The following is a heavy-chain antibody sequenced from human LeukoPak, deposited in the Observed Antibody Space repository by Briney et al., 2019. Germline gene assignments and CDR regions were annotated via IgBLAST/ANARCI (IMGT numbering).Heavy chain of an antibody. CDR2: IIPILGIA. J-gene: IGHJ5*02. Sequence: ASVKVFCKASGGTFSSYAISWVRQAPGQGLEWMGRIIPILGIANYALKFQGRVTITADKSTSTAYTELSSLRSEDTAVYYCARDTTLVDTAMVTPDNYYYDSSGYFPWGQGTLVTVSS. CDR1: GGTFSSYA. V-gene: IGHV1-69*04. CDR3: ARDTTLVDTAMVTPDNYYYDSSGYFP. D-gene: IGHD3-22*01.